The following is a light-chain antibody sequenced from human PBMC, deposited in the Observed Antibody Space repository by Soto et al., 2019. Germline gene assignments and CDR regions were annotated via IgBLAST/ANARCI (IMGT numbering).Light chain of an antibody. CDR1: QSISTY. J-gene: IGKJ1*01. CDR3: QQYNTYSRT. V-gene: IGKV1-5*03. Sequence: GDRVAITCRASQSISTYLAWYQQKPGKAPKLLIYKASSLESGVPSRFSGSGSGAEFTLTISSLQPDDFATYYCQQYNTYSRTFGQGTTVDIK. CDR2: KAS.